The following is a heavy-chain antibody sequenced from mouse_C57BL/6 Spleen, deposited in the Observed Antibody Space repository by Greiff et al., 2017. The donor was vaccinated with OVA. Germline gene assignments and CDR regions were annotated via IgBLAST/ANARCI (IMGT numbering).Heavy chain of an antibody. J-gene: IGHJ2*01. D-gene: IGHD3-3*01. CDR3: ARAVGGLYYLDY. V-gene: IGHV1-22*01. CDR2: INPNNGGT. CDR1: GYTFTDYT. Sequence: VQLQQSGPELVKPGASVKLSCKASGYTFTDYTMHWVKQSHGKSLEWIGYINPNNGGTSYNQKFKGKATLTVNKSSSTAYMELRSLTSEDSAVYYCARAVGGLYYLDYWGQGTTLTVSS.